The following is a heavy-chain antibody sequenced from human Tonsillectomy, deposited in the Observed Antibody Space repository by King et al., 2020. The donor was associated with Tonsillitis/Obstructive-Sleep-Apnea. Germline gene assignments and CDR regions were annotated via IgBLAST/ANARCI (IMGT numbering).Heavy chain of an antibody. Sequence: QLVQSGAEVKKPGESLKISCKGSGYSFTSYWIGWVRQMPGKGLEWMGIIYPGDSDTRYSPSFQGQVTISADKSICTAYLQWTSLKASDTAMYYCARGGAIVVVPAAIFSWFDPWGQGTLVTVSS. D-gene: IGHD2-2*01. V-gene: IGHV5-51*01. CDR2: IYPGDSDT. CDR3: ARGGAIVVVPAAIFSWFDP. J-gene: IGHJ5*02. CDR1: GYSFTSYW.